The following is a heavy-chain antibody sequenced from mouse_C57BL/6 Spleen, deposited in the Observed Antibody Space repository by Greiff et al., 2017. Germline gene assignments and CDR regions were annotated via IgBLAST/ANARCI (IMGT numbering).Heavy chain of an antibody. V-gene: IGHV1-55*01. D-gene: IGHD1-1*01. Sequence: QVQLQQPGAELVKPGASVKMSCKASGYTFTSYWITWVKQRPGQGLEWIGDIYPGSGSTNYNEKFKSKATLTVDTSSSTAYMQLSSLTSEDSAVYYCAGPITTVVATDWYFDVWGTGTTVTVSS. J-gene: IGHJ1*03. CDR3: AGPITTVVATDWYFDV. CDR1: GYTFTSYW. CDR2: IYPGSGST.